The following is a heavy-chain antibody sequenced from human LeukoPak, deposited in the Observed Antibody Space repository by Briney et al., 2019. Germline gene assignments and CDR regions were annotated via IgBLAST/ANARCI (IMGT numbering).Heavy chain of an antibody. Sequence: GSSVSVSFTASGGTFSIYSITWVGRARGQGVGGVAGIMPLFNTATYAQQFQASLPITTHDSTTTAYMELSSLRFEDTPMYYCATVDRYHYYLDVWGKGTTVTVSS. CDR1: GGTFSIYS. V-gene: IGHV1-69*05. CDR2: IMPLFNTA. CDR3: ATVDRYHYYLDV. J-gene: IGHJ6*03.